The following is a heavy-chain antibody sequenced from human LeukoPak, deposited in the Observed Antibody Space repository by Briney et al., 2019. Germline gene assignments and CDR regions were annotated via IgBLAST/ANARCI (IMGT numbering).Heavy chain of an antibody. Sequence: PGGSLRLSCIGTGFSFSSDAMGWVRQAREKGLEWVSSISGSGGRTYYADPVKGRFTISRDDSKNTLYLQMNSLRVEDTAVYYCAKDRGRTWVQVANWGQGTLVTVSS. CDR1: GFSFSSDA. V-gene: IGHV3-23*01. CDR3: AKDRGRTWVQVAN. CDR2: ISGSGGRT. D-gene: IGHD2-15*01. J-gene: IGHJ4*02.